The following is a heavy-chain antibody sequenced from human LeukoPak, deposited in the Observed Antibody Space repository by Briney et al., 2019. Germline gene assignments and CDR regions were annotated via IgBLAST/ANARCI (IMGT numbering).Heavy chain of an antibody. CDR3: ARGLSSKGRNWNYGGSLGTYYYYYMDV. Sequence: ASVKVSCKASGYTFTGYYMHWVRQAPGQGLEWMGWINPNSGGTNYAQKFQGRVTMTRDTSISTAYMELSRLRSDDTAVYYCARGLSSKGRNWNYGGSLGTYYYYYMDVWGKGTTVTVSS. J-gene: IGHJ6*03. CDR1: GYTFTGYY. V-gene: IGHV1-2*02. D-gene: IGHD1-7*01. CDR2: INPNSGGT.